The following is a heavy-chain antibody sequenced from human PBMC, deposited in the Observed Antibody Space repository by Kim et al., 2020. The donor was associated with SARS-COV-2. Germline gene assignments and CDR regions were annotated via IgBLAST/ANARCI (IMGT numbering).Heavy chain of an antibody. CDR2: GGNT. D-gene: IGHD5-18*01. V-gene: IGHV3-49*02. CDR3: TRGLQLDS. Sequence: GGNTQYAAHVKGSITISRDDSKSIAYLQTSSLKTADTALYYCTRGLQLDSWGQGTLVTVSS. J-gene: IGHJ4*02.